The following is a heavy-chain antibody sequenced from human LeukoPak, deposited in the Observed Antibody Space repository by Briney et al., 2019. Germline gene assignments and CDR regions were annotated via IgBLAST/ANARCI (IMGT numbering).Heavy chain of an antibody. V-gene: IGHV3-23*01. CDR3: AKWGAQSGSYRVVDC. D-gene: IGHD3-10*01. J-gene: IGHJ4*02. CDR1: GFTFSSYA. CDR2: ISGGGSGT. Sequence: PGGSLRLSYAPSGFTFSSYAMSWVRQAPGKGLEWVAVISGGGSGTYYADSVRGRFTISRDNSKNTVYLQMNSLRVEDTAVYYCAKWGAQSGSYRVVDCWGRGTLVTVSS.